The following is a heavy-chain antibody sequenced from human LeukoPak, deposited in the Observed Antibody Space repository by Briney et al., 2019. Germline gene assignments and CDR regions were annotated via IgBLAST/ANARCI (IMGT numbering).Heavy chain of an antibody. V-gene: IGHV4-34*01. CDR1: GVSFSGYY. CDR3: ASMTTVTEPDFDY. J-gene: IGHJ4*02. Sequence: SETLSLTCAGYGVSFSGYYWSWLRQPPGQGLEWFGEINHSGSTNYNPSLKSRVTISVDTSKNQFSLKLSSVTAADTAVYYCASMTTVTEPDFDYWGQGTLVTVSS. D-gene: IGHD4-17*01. CDR2: INHSGST.